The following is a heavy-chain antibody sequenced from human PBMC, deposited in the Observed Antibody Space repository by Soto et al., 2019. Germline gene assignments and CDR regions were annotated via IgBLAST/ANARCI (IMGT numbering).Heavy chain of an antibody. CDR1: GFSFSTHY. D-gene: IGHD3-16*01. Sequence: EEQLVESGGGLVQPGGSLRLSCAASGFSFSTHYMNWVRQTPGKALEWVSSINRDSTVIKYADSVKGRFTISRDNARNSLSLQLNSLRAEDPAVYYCLNGDYYVGPGTLVTVSS. CDR3: LNGDYY. J-gene: IGHJ4*02. V-gene: IGHV3-48*01. CDR2: INRDSTVI.